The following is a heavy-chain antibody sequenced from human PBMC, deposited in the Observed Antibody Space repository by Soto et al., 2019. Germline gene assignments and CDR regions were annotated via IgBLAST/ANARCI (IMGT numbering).Heavy chain of an antibody. CDR3: ARHYYYGSGSFYFRLDP. V-gene: IGHV4-39*01. D-gene: IGHD3-10*01. Sequence: SETLSLTCTVSGASISSNTYYLAWIRQPPGKGLEWIGEIYHSGGTYYNPSLKNRITMSIDTSKNQFSLKLSSVTAADTAVYYCARHYYYGSGSFYFRLDPWGQGTLVTVS. CDR2: IYHSGGT. J-gene: IGHJ5*02. CDR1: GASISSNTYY.